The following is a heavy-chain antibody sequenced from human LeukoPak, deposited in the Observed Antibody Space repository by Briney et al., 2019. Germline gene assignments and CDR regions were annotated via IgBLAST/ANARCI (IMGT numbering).Heavy chain of an antibody. J-gene: IGHJ6*04. CDR1: GFTFSSYA. CDR3: ARDGHIVVVPAAPALEYYYYYGMDV. CDR2: SSGSGGST. D-gene: IGHD2-2*01. Sequence: QPGGSLRLSCAASGFTFSSYAMSWVRQAPGKGLEWVSASSGSGGSTYYADSVKGRFTISRDNAKNSLYLQMNSLRAEDTAVYYCARDGHIVVVPAAPALEYYYYYGMDVWGKGTTVTVSS. V-gene: IGHV3-23*01.